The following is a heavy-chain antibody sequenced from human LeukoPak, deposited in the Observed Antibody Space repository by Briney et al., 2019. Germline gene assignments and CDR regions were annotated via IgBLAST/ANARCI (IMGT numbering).Heavy chain of an antibody. V-gene: IGHV3-23*01. CDR1: GFTFSSYA. D-gene: IGHD3-22*01. CDR3: AIMHPYYDGSGYWVQ. CDR2: IITSGGSS. Sequence: GGSLRLSCAASGFTFSSYAMSWVRQAPGKGLEWVSGIITSGGSSSYADSVKGRFTISRDNPRNTLYMQMNSLRAEDTALYYCAIMHPYYDGSGYWVQWGQGTLVTVSS. J-gene: IGHJ4*02.